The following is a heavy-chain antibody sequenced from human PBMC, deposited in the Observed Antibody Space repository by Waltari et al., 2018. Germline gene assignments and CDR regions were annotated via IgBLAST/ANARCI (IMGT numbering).Heavy chain of an antibody. CDR1: GGSISSSSYY. D-gene: IGHD1-26*01. V-gene: IGHV4-39*07. J-gene: IGHJ4*02. CDR3: ARVGRDSGSYSASDY. Sequence: QLQLQESGPGLVKPSETLSLTCTVSGGSISSSSYYWGWIRQPPGKGLEWIGSIYHSGSTYYNPSLKSRVTISVDTSKNQFSLKLSSVTAADTAVYYCARVGRDSGSYSASDYWGQGTLVTVSS. CDR2: IYHSGST.